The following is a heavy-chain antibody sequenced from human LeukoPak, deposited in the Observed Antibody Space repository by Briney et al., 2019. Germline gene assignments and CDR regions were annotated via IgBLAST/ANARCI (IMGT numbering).Heavy chain of an antibody. CDR1: GGSTSSYY. D-gene: IGHD2-15*01. V-gene: IGHV4-59*01. CDR2: IYYSGST. CDR3: ARDIHCSGGSCYPNDAFDI. Sequence: SETLSLTCTVSGGSTSSYYWSWLRQPPGKGLEWIGYIYYSGSTNYNPSIKSRVTISVDTSKNQFSLKLSSVTAADTAVYYCARDIHCSGGSCYPNDAFDIWGQGTMVTVSS. J-gene: IGHJ3*02.